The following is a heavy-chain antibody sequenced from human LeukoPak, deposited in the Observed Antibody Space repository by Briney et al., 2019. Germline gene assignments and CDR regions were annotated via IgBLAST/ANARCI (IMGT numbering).Heavy chain of an antibody. Sequence: ASVRVSCKASGYTFTRYDINWVRQATGQGLEWRGWMNPNSGNTGYAQKFQGRVAMTRNSSISTAYMELSSLRSEDTAVYYCARRLGYCSDGSCYSLNYWGQGTLVTVSS. CDR1: GYTFTRYD. CDR3: ARRLGYCSDGSCYSLNY. J-gene: IGHJ4*02. CDR2: MNPNSGNT. V-gene: IGHV1-8*01. D-gene: IGHD2-15*01.